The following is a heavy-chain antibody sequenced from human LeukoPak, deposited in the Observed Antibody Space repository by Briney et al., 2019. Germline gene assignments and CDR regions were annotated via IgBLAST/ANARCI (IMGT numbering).Heavy chain of an antibody. Sequence: GRSLRLSCAASGFTFSSYAMHWVRQAPGKGLEWVAVISYDGSNKYYADSVKGRFTISRDNSKDTLYLQMNSLRAEDTAVYYCARDLTTAGSYWGQGTLVTVSS. CDR2: ISYDGSNK. J-gene: IGHJ4*02. CDR3: ARDLTTAGSY. D-gene: IGHD4-17*01. V-gene: IGHV3-30-3*01. CDR1: GFTFSSYA.